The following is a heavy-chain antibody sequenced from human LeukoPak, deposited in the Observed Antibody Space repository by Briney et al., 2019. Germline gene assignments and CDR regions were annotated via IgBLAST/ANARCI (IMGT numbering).Heavy chain of an antibody. D-gene: IGHD2-2*01. V-gene: IGHV4-4*09. CDR3: ARHAYCSSTSCYQDMDV. Sequence: PSETLPLTCTVSGGSISSYYWSWIRQPPGKGLEWIGYIYTSGSTNYNPSLKSRVTISVDTSKNQFSLKLSSVTAADTAVYYCARHAYCSSTSCYQDMDVWGKGTTVTASS. CDR2: IYTSGST. J-gene: IGHJ6*03. CDR1: GGSISSYY.